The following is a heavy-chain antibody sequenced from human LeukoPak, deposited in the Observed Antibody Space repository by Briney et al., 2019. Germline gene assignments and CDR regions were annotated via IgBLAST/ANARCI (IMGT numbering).Heavy chain of an antibody. Sequence: PGGSLRLSCAASGFIFSSSCMSWVRQAPGKGLEWVASITEDGSETYYVDSVKGRFTISRDNAKNSLPLQMTSLRAEDTAVYYCARYRTNPISWGQGTLVTVSS. CDR3: ARYRTNPIS. J-gene: IGHJ5*02. D-gene: IGHD1-7*01. CDR2: ITEDGSET. V-gene: IGHV3-7*01. CDR1: GFIFSSSC.